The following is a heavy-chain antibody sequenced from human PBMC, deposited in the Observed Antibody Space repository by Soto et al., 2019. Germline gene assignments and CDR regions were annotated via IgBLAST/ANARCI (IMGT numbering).Heavy chain of an antibody. J-gene: IGHJ3*02. CDR2: IYYSGST. D-gene: IGHD3-3*01. V-gene: IGHV4-59*01. Sequence: SETLSLTCTVSGGSISSYYWSWIRQPPGKGLEWIGYIYYSGSTNYNPSLKSRVTISVDTSKNQFSLKLSSVTAADTAVYYCARDNYDFWSGYFINAFDIWGQGTMVT. CDR3: ARDNYDFWSGYFINAFDI. CDR1: GGSISSYY.